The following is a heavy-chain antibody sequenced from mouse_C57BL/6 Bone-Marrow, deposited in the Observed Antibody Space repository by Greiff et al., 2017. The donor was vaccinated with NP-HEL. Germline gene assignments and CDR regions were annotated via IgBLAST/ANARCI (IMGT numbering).Heavy chain of an antibody. CDR1: GYTFTSYW. V-gene: IGHV1-55*01. CDR3: AVLLRYY. Sequence: QVQLQQPGAELVKPGASVKMSCKASGYTFTSYWITWVKQRPGQGLEWIGDIYPGSGSTNYNEKFKGKATLTVATSSSTAYMQLSSLTSEDSAVYYCAVLLRYYWGQGTTLTVSS. CDR2: IYPGSGST. D-gene: IGHD1-1*01. J-gene: IGHJ2*01.